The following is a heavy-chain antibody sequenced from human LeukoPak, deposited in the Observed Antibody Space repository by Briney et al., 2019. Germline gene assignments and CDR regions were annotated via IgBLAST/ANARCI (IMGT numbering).Heavy chain of an antibody. J-gene: IGHJ3*02. V-gene: IGHV4-59*01. Sequence: SETLSLTCTVSGGFISSYYWSWIRQPPGKGLEWIGYIYYSGSTNYNPSLKSRVTISVDTSKNQFSLKLSSVTAADTAVYYCARGLYDAFDIWGQGTMVTVSS. CDR1: GGFISSYY. CDR3: ARGLYDAFDI. CDR2: IYYSGST. D-gene: IGHD2-2*02.